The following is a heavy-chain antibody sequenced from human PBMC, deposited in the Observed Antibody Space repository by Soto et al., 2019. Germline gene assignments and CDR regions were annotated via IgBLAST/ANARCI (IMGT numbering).Heavy chain of an antibody. V-gene: IGHV4-39*01. CDR1: GGSISSGDYY. Sequence: SETLSLTCTVSGGSISSGDYYWSWIRQPPGKGLEWIGSIYYSGSTYYNPSLKSRVTISVDTSKNQFSLKLNSVTAADAAVYYCASGRTSATEFDPWGQGTLVTVSS. J-gene: IGHJ5*02. CDR2: IYYSGST. D-gene: IGHD6-25*01. CDR3: ASGRTSATEFDP.